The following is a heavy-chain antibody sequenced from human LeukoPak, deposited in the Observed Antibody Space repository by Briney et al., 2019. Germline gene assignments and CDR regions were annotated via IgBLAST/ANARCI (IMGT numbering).Heavy chain of an antibody. CDR1: GFTFDDYA. D-gene: IGHD2-2*01. Sequence: GGSLRLSCAASGFTFDDYAMHWVRQAPGKGLEWVSGISWNSGSIGYADSVKGRFTISRDNAKNSLYLQMNSLRAGDTALYYCAKGDGCSSTSCYGLFDYWGQGTLVTVSS. J-gene: IGHJ4*02. CDR3: AKGDGCSSTSCYGLFDY. V-gene: IGHV3-9*01. CDR2: ISWNSGSI.